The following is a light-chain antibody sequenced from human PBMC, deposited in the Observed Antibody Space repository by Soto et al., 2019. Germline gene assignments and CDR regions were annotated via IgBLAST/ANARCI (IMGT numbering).Light chain of an antibody. Sequence: QSALTQPASVSGSPGQSITISGTGTSSDVGGYNYVSWYQQHPGKAPKLMIYEVSNRPSGVSNRFSGSKSGNTASLTISGLQAEDEADYYCSSYTSSSKVFGGGTKLTVL. CDR2: EVS. CDR3: SSYTSSSKV. CDR1: SSDVGGYNY. J-gene: IGLJ3*02. V-gene: IGLV2-14*01.